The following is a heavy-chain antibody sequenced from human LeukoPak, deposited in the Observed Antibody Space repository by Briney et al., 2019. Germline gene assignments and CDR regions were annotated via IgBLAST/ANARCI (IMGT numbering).Heavy chain of an antibody. Sequence: TGGSLRLSCAASGFTFSSYAMSWVRQAPGKGLAWVSAISGSGGSTYYADSVKGRFTISRDNSKNTLYLQMNSLRAEDTAVYYCAKGRTPLYYYDSSGYFPAFDYWGQGTLVTVSS. CDR1: GFTFSSYA. CDR2: ISGSGGST. V-gene: IGHV3-23*01. D-gene: IGHD3-22*01. J-gene: IGHJ4*02. CDR3: AKGRTPLYYYDSSGYFPAFDY.